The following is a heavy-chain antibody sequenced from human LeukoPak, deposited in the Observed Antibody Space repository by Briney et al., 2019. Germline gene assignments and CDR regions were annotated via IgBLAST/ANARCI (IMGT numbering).Heavy chain of an antibody. CDR2: ISSSSNYI. CDR1: GFTFSSYS. CDR3: ARDTSYDSSGYTIDY. Sequence: GGSLRLSCAASGFTFSSYSMNWVRQAPGKGLEWVSSISSSSNYIYYADSVKGRFTISRDNAKNSLYLQMNSLGAEDTALYYCARDTSYDSSGYTIDYWGQGTLVTVSS. D-gene: IGHD3-22*01. J-gene: IGHJ4*02. V-gene: IGHV3-21*04.